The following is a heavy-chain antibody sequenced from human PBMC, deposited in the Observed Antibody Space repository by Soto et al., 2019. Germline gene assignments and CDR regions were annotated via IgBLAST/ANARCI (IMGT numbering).Heavy chain of an antibody. J-gene: IGHJ4*02. CDR1: GGTFSSYA. V-gene: IGHV1-69*13. D-gene: IGHD6-19*01. CDR3: ARDKGSAVAGTPRFPGLADY. Sequence: GASVKVSCKASGGTFSSYAISWVRQAPGQGLEWMGGIIPIFGTANYAQKCQGRVTITADESTSTAYMELSSLRSEDTAVYYCARDKGSAVAGTPRFPGLADYWGQGTLVTVSS. CDR2: IIPIFGTA.